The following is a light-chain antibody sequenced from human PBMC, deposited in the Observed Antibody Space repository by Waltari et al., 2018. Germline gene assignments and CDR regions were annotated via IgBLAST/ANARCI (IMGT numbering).Light chain of an antibody. V-gene: IGLV2-8*01. CDR2: EFS. CDR3: SSYAGRNNLV. CDR1: SRDVGSYNY. J-gene: IGLJ2*01. Sequence: QSALTQPPSASGSPGQSVTISCTGTSRDVGSYNYVSWYQQHPGNAPKLLIYEFSKPPSGGPGRVSGSKSCNTASLTVSGLQAEDGTDYYCSSYAGRNNLVFGGGTKLTVL.